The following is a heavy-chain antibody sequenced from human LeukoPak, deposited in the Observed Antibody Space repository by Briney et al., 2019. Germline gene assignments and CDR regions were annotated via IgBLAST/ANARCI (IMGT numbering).Heavy chain of an antibody. J-gene: IGHJ5*02. CDR2: IYTSGST. CDR3: ARDLDYYGSGSYYNGWFDP. V-gene: IGHV4-61*02. D-gene: IGHD3-10*01. CDR1: GGSFTSGSYY. Sequence: SETLSLTCTVSGGSFTSGSYYWSWLRQPAGKGLEWIGRIYTSGSTNYNPTLKSRVTISVDTSKNQFSLKLSSVTAADTAVYYCARDLDYYGSGSYYNGWFDPWGQGTLVTVSS.